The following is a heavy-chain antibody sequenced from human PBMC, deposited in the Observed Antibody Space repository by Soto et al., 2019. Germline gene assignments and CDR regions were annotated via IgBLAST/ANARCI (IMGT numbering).Heavy chain of an antibody. Sequence: QVQLVQSGAEGKKTGSSVNVCCQASGGTFSSYTISWVRQATGHGLEWMGRIIPILGIANYAQKVPGRVTITADNDTSTAYMELSSLRYEDTAVYYCARDIAAAGGYWGQGTLVTVSS. CDR1: GGTFSSYT. CDR2: IIPILGIA. V-gene: IGHV1-69*08. D-gene: IGHD6-13*01. CDR3: ARDIAAAGGY. J-gene: IGHJ4*02.